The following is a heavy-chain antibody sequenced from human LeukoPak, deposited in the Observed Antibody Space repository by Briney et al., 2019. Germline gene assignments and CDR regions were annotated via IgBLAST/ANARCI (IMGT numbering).Heavy chain of an antibody. Sequence: RGRCLRLSCAASGVTFSAAAMHSVPGASGKGRECGGGIRSKANGYATAYAASVKGRFTISREGSKNTASLQRNSLKTRTTAWFYCPRTVRDYSPNGGYYYSYYMDVWAKGTTLTLSS. CDR3: PRTVRDYSPNGGYYYSYYMDV. D-gene: IGHD4-11*01. V-gene: IGHV3-73*01. CDR2: IRSKANGYAT. J-gene: IGHJ6*03. CDR1: GVTFSAAA.